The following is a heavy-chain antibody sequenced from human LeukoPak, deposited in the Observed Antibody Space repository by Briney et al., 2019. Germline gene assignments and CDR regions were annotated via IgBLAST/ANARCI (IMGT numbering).Heavy chain of an antibody. Sequence: WGSLRLSCAASGFTFSSYGMSWVRQAPGKGLEWVAIFSGSGDSTYYADSVKGRFTIVRDNAKNSLYLQMNSLRAEDTAVYYCARDAPGEERFGELPYYFDYWGQGTLVTVSS. J-gene: IGHJ4*02. V-gene: IGHV3-23*01. CDR3: ARDAPGEERFGELPYYFDY. CDR1: GFTFSSYG. D-gene: IGHD3-10*01. CDR2: FSGSGDST.